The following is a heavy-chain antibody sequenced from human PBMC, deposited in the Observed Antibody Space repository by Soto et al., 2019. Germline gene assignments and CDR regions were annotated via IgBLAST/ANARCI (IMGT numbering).Heavy chain of an antibody. D-gene: IGHD3-3*01. J-gene: IGHJ5*02. Sequence: PSQTLSLTCAISGDSVSSNSAAWNWIRQSPSRGLEWLGRTYYRSKWYNDYAVSVKSRITINPDTSKNQFSLQLNSVTPEDTAVYYCARVRDFWSGYLSLNWFDPWGQGTLVTVSS. CDR3: ARVRDFWSGYLSLNWFDP. CDR1: GDSVSSNSAA. V-gene: IGHV6-1*01. CDR2: TYYRSKWYN.